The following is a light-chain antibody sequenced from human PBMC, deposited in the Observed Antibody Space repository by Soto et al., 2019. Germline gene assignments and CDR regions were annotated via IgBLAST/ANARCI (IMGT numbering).Light chain of an antibody. CDR1: SSDVGGYNY. V-gene: IGLV2-8*01. Sequence: QSALTPPPSASGSPGQSVAISCTGTSSDVGGYNYVSWYQQHPGKAPKLMIYEVTQRPSGVADRFSGSKSGNTASLTLPGLQATDEADSHRRAHDGRSNVFG. CDR2: EVT. J-gene: IGLJ1*01. CDR3: RAHDGRSNV.